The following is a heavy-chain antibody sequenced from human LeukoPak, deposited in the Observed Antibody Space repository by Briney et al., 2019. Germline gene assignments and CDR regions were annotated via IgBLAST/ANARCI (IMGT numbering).Heavy chain of an antibody. V-gene: IGHV3-21*01. D-gene: IGHD5-12*01. CDR3: ARDLFHFASGYDVDY. J-gene: IGHJ4*02. CDR2: ISTSSNYI. Sequence: GGSLRLSCAASGFXFSRYSIDWVRQAPGKGLEWVSSISTSSNYIYYADSVKGRFTISRDNAKNSLYLQMNSLRAEDTAVYYCARDLFHFASGYDVDYWGQGTLVTVSS. CDR1: GFXFSRYS.